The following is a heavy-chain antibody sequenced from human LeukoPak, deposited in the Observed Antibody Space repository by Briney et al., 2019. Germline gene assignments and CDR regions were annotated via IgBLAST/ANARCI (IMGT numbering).Heavy chain of an antibody. Sequence: ASVKVSCKASGYTFTGYYMHWVRQAPGQGLEWMGRINPNSGGTSYAQQSQGRVTMTRDTSISTAYMELSSLRSDDTAVYYCARVSVAGTPDRDYFDYWGQGTLVTVSS. CDR1: GYTFTGYY. CDR3: ARVSVAGTPDRDYFDY. V-gene: IGHV1-2*06. J-gene: IGHJ4*02. CDR2: INPNSGGT. D-gene: IGHD6-19*01.